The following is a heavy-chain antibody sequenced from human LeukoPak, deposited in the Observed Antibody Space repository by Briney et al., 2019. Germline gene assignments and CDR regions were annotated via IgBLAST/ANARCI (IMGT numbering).Heavy chain of an antibody. Sequence: ASVKVSCKASGYTFTSHGISWVRQAPGQGLEWMGWISAYNGNTNYAQKLQGRVTMTTDTSTSTAYMELRSLRSDDTAVYYCARTNAYCSSTRPLQGGSWYTSRSVCWFDPWGQGTLVTVSS. D-gene: IGHD2-2*01. V-gene: IGHV1-18*01. J-gene: IGHJ5*02. CDR1: GYTFTSHG. CDR2: ISAYNGNT. CDR3: ARTNAYCSSTRPLQGGSWYTSRSVCWFDP.